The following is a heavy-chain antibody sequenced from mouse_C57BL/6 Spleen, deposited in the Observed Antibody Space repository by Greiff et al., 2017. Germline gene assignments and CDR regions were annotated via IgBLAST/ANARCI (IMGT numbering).Heavy chain of an antibody. CDR2: IRNKANGYTT. CDR1: GFTFTDYY. D-gene: IGHD3-2*02. Sequence: VQLKESGGGLVQPGGSLSLSCAASGFTFTDYYMSWVRQPPGKALEWLGFIRNKANGYTTEYSASVKGRFTISRDNSQSILYLRMNALRAEDSACYYCARYGTAQDPWFAYWGQGTLVTVSA. V-gene: IGHV7-3*01. CDR3: ARYGTAQDPWFAY. J-gene: IGHJ3*01.